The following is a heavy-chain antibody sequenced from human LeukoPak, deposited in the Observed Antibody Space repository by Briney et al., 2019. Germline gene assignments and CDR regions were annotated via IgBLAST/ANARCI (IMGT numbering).Heavy chain of an antibody. D-gene: IGHD4-17*01. CDR3: AGAQSDFGDFSMCDY. V-gene: IGHV1-18*01. CDR2: VSADNGNR. CDR1: GYTFTKYG. Sequence: ASVKVSCKASGYTFTKYGITWVRQAPGQGLDWMGWVSADNGNRNYAHKVQDRVTLTTDTSTSTAYMELTSLRLDDTAVYYCAGAQSDFGDFSMCDYWGQGTLVTVSS. J-gene: IGHJ4*02.